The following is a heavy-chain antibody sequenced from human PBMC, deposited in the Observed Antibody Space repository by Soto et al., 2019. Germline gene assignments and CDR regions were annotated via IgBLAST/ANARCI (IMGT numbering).Heavy chain of an antibody. CDR3: SKEQRAGISGCPDYYFDY. CDR2: LSGSGAGR. CDR1: GFSFSSYA. D-gene: IGHD3-22*01. V-gene: IGHV3-23*01. Sequence: AGGVRVSCAASGFSFSSYAMSWVRQAPGKGPGWVSGLSGSGAGRFYADSVKGRFTISRDNSKGTLYLKMNSLRADDKATYYSSKEQRAGISGCPDYYFDYWRHETLGTVSS. J-gene: IGHJ4*01.